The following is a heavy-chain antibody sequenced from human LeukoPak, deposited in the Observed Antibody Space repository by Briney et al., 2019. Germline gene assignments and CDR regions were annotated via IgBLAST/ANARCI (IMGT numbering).Heavy chain of an antibody. CDR3: AKDYSSGTYFDS. V-gene: IGHV3-21*04. Sequence: GGSLRLSCAASGFTFSSYSMNWVRQAPGKGLEWVSSISSSSAYIYYADSMKGRFTISRDNAKNTLYLQMSSLRAEDTAIYYCAKDYSSGTYFDSWGQGTLVTVSS. J-gene: IGHJ4*02. CDR1: GFTFSSYS. CDR2: ISSSSAYI. D-gene: IGHD3-22*01.